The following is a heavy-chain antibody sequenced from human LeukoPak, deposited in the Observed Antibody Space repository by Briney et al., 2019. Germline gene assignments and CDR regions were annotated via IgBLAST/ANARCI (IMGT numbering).Heavy chain of an antibody. D-gene: IGHD1-14*01. V-gene: IGHV4-59*01. Sequence: KPSETLSLTSTVSGGSIGSYCWSWIRQPPGKGLEWIGHIYHSGYTNHNPSLKSRVTISRDTSKKQFSLKLSSVTAADTAVYYCARETGVRFDYWGQGTLVTVSS. CDR3: ARETGVRFDY. CDR1: GGSIGSYC. J-gene: IGHJ4*02. CDR2: IYHSGYT.